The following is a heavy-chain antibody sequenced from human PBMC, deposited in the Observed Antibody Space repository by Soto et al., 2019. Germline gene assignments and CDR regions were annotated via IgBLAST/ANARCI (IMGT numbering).Heavy chain of an antibody. CDR1: GYTFTGYY. CDR2: INPNSGGT. D-gene: IGHD2-15*01. Sequence: ASVKVSCKASGYTFTGYYMHWVRQAPGQGLEWMGWINPNSGGTNYAQKFQGWVTMTRDTSISTAYMELSRLRSDDTAVYYCARDLEVDCSGGSCYLFDYWGQGTLVTVSS. V-gene: IGHV1-2*04. CDR3: ARDLEVDCSGGSCYLFDY. J-gene: IGHJ4*02.